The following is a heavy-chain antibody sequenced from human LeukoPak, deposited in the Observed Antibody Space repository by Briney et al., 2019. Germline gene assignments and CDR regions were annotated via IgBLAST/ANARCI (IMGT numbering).Heavy chain of an antibody. CDR3: ARGLRFFLGGLFDP. J-gene: IGHJ5*02. D-gene: IGHD3-3*01. CDR2: INHSGST. Sequence: ASETLSFTCAVYGGSFSGYYWSWIRQPPGKGLEWIGEINHSGSTNYNPSLKSRVTISVDTSKNQFSLKLSSVTAADTAVYYCARGLRFFLGGLFDPWGQGTLVTVSS. V-gene: IGHV4-34*01. CDR1: GGSFSGYY.